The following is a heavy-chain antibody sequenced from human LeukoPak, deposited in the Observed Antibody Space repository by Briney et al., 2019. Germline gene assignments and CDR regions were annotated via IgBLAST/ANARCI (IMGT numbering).Heavy chain of an antibody. D-gene: IGHD4-17*01. CDR3: ARTGFTVTMLYPFDH. J-gene: IGHJ4*02. V-gene: IGHV4-4*07. CDR2: IYTSGST. CDR1: GGSISSYY. Sequence: SETLSLTCTVSGGSISSYYWSWIWQPAGKGLEWIGRIYTSGSTNYNPSLKSRVSISVDTSKNQFSLKLSSVTAADTAVYYCARTGFTVTMLYPFDHWGQGTLVTVSS.